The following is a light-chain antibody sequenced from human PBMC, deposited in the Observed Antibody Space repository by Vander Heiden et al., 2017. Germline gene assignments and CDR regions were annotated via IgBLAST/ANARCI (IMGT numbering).Light chain of an antibody. CDR2: AAS. CDR1: QGISSY. CDR3: QQDDSYPYT. Sequence: AIRMTQSPSSFSASIGDRVTITCRASQGISSYLAWYQQKPGKAPKLLIYAASTLQSGVPSRFSGSGSGTDFTLTISCLQSEDFATYYCQQDDSYPYTFGGGTKVEIK. J-gene: IGKJ4*01. V-gene: IGKV1-8*01.